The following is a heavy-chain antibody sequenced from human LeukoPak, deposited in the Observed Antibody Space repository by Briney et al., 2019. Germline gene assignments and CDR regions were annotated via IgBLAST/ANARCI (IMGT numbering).Heavy chain of an antibody. V-gene: IGHV4-59*01. J-gene: IGHJ5*02. Sequence: PSETLSLTCTVSGGSISSYYWSWIRQPPGKGLEWIGYIYYSGSTYYNPSLKSRVTISVDTSKNQFSLKLSSVTAADTAVYYCARGGVYSSGWYRGSNWFDPWGQGTLVTVSS. CDR1: GGSISSYY. CDR2: IYYSGST. D-gene: IGHD6-19*01. CDR3: ARGGVYSSGWYRGSNWFDP.